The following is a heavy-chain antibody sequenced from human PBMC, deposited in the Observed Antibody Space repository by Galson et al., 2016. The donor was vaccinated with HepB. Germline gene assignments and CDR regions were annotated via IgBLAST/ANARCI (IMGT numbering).Heavy chain of an antibody. CDR3: LRSEKMNHYNFEGYYYYGLDV. CDR1: GFSFSDYY. Sequence: SLRLSCAASGFSFSDYYMAWIRQAPGKGLAWVSHIRYSGDPKSYADSVMGRFTISRDNAKNSLFLQMDRLRAEDSAIYYCLRSEKMNHYNFEGYYYYGLDVWRQGTTVTVSS. J-gene: IGHJ6*02. D-gene: IGHD1-1*01. CDR2: IRYSGDPK. V-gene: IGHV3-11*01.